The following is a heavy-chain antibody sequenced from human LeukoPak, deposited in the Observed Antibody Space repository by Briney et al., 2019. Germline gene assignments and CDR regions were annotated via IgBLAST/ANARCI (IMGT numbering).Heavy chain of an antibody. V-gene: IGHV3-30-3*01. D-gene: IGHD6-19*01. CDR3: ARGAVAGTYYYYGMDV. CDR1: GFTFSSYA. CDR2: ISYDGSNK. J-gene: IGHJ6*02. Sequence: GGSLRLSCAASGFTFSSYAMRWVRQAPGKGLEWVAVISYDGSNKYYAHSVKGRFTISRDNSKNTLYLQMNSLRAEDTAVYYCARGAVAGTYYYYGMDVWGQGTTVTVSS.